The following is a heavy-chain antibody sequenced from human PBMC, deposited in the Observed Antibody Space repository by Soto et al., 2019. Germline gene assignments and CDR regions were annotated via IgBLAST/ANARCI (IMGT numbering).Heavy chain of an antibody. CDR3: AKELVGYCSGGSCYWDY. V-gene: IGHV3-23*01. D-gene: IGHD2-15*01. CDR1: GFTFSSYA. CDR2: ISGSGGST. Sequence: GGSLRLSCAASGFTFSSYAMSWVRQAPGKGLEWVSAISGSGGSTYYADSVKGRFTISRDNSKNTLYLQMNSLRAEDTAVYYCAKELVGYCSGGSCYWDYWGQGTLVTVSS. J-gene: IGHJ4*02.